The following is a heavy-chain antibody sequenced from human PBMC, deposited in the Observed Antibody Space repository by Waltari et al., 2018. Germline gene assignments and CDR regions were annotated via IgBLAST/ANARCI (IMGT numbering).Heavy chain of an antibody. CDR3: ARDPLAEDGYNSLDH. J-gene: IGHJ4*02. D-gene: IGHD5-12*01. CDR2: RKEDGSEK. CDR1: GFTFSKYW. Sequence: EVQLVESGGGLVQPGGSLRLSCAASGFTFSKYWMSWIRQAPGKGVEWLANRKEDGSEKGYVDSVKGRFTISRDNAKNSLYLQVDSLRVEDTAVYYCARDPLAEDGYNSLDHWGQGTLVTVSS. V-gene: IGHV3-7*04.